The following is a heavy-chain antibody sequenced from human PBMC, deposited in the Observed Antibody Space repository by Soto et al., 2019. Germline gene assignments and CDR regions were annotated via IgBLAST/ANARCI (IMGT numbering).Heavy chain of an antibody. CDR2: ISSSSSYI. CDR1: GFTFSSYS. Sequence: GGSLRLSCAASGFTFSSYSMNWVRQAPGKGLEWVSSISSSSSYIYYADSVKGRFTISRDNAKNSLYLQMNSLRAEDTAVYYCARDLVTIFGVVNWFDPWGQGTLVTVSS. J-gene: IGHJ5*02. D-gene: IGHD3-3*01. CDR3: ARDLVTIFGVVNWFDP. V-gene: IGHV3-21*01.